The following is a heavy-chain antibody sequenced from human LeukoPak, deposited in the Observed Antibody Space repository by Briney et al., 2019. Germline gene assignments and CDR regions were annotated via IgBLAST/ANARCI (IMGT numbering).Heavy chain of an antibody. J-gene: IGHJ4*02. CDR3: AKDISGSYYRNYFDY. Sequence: GGSLRLSCAASGFTFDDYAVHWVRQAPGKGLEWVSGISWNSGSIGYADSVKGRFTISRDNAKNSLYLQMNSLRAEDTALYYCAKDISGSYYRNYFDYCGQGTLVTVSS. CDR1: GFTFDDYA. CDR2: ISWNSGSI. V-gene: IGHV3-9*01. D-gene: IGHD1-26*01.